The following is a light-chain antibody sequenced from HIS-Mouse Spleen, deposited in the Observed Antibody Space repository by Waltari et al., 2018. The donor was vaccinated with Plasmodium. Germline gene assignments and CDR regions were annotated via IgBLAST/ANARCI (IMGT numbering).Light chain of an antibody. CDR2: AAS. CDR1: QGISSY. Sequence: AIRMTQSPSSFSASPGDSVTITCRASQGISSYLAWYQQKPGKAPKLLIYAASTLQSGVPSRFSGSGSGTDFTLTISCLQSEDFATYYCQQYYSYPYTFGQGTKLEIK. J-gene: IGKJ2*01. V-gene: IGKV1-8*01. CDR3: QQYYSYPYT.